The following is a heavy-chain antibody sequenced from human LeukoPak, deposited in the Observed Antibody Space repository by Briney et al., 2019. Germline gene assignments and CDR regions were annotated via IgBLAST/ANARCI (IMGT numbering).Heavy chain of an antibody. CDR3: ARDHEATIVATTNRFDY. CDR1: GFTFSSYA. V-gene: IGHV3-64*01. Sequence: GGSLRLSCAASGFTFSSYAMHWVRQAPGKGLEYVSAISSNGGSTYYANSVKGRFTISRDNSKNTLYLQMGSLRAEDMAVYYCARDHEATIVATTNRFDYWGQGTLVTVSS. D-gene: IGHD5-12*01. J-gene: IGHJ4*02. CDR2: ISSNGGST.